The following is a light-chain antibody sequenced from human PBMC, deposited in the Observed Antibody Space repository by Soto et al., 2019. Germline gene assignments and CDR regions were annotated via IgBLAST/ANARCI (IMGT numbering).Light chain of an antibody. CDR3: SSYTSSSTPV. CDR2: EVI. Sequence: QSALTQPASVSGSPGQSITISCTATSSDVGAYDYVSWYQQYPGKAPKLMIYEVINRPSGVSNRFSGSKSGNTASLIISGLQAEDEADYYCSSYTSSSTPVFGGGTKVTVL. CDR1: SSDVGAYDY. J-gene: IGLJ2*01. V-gene: IGLV2-14*01.